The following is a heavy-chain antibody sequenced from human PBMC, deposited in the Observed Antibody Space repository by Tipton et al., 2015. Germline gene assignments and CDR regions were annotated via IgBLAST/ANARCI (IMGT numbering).Heavy chain of an antibody. V-gene: IGHV4-31*03. CDR2: IFYTGTT. D-gene: IGHD5-24*01. Sequence: TLSLTCTVSGGSISSVGSYWSWFRQHPGKGLEWIGYIFYTGTTNYNPSLKSRLVMSVDTSTSQFSLRLSSVTAADTAVYYCARERWRYYFDYWGQGTLVTVSS. J-gene: IGHJ4*02. CDR3: ARERWRYYFDY. CDR1: GGSISSVGSY.